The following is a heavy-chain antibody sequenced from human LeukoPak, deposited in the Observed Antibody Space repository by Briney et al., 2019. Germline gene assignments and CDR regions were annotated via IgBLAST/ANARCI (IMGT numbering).Heavy chain of an antibody. CDR1: SGSISSYY. D-gene: IGHD4-17*01. Sequence: PSETLSLTCTVSSGSISSYYWSWIRQPPGKGLEWIGYIYYSGSTNYNPSLKSRVTISVDTSKNQFSLKLSSVTAADTAVYYCARCPKVYGDYYYYGMDVWGQGTTVTVSS. V-gene: IGHV4-59*01. CDR2: IYYSGST. J-gene: IGHJ6*02. CDR3: ARCPKVYGDYYYYGMDV.